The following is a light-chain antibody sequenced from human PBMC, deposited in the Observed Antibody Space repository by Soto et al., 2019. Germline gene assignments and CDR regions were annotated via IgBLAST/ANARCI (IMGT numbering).Light chain of an antibody. CDR2: GAS. CDR1: QSVTSSY. Sequence: EIVLSQSPGTLALSAGERATLSCRASQSVTSSYLAWYQQKPGHAPRVLIYGASTRATGIPDRFSGSGSGTDFTLTISRLEHEDFAVHYCQQYGGSHPITFGQGTRLEIK. J-gene: IGKJ5*01. V-gene: IGKV3-20*01. CDR3: QQYGGSHPIT.